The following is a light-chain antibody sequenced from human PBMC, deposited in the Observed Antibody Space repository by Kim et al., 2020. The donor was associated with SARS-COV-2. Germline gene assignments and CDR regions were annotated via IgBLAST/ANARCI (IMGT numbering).Light chain of an antibody. CDR3: QQYGYSPWT. V-gene: IGKV3-20*01. Sequence: SPGVRVTLSCRASQSVSDSNLAWYQHKPGRAPRLLIYGASTRATGIPDRFSGSGSGTDFTLTISRLEPEDFAMYYCQQYGYSPWTFGQGTKVDIK. CDR1: QSVSDSN. CDR2: GAS. J-gene: IGKJ1*01.